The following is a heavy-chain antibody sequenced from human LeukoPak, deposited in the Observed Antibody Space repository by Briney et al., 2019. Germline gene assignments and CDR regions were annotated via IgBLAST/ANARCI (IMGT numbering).Heavy chain of an antibody. D-gene: IGHD3-3*01. CDR2: VHLDGRT. J-gene: IGHJ4*02. V-gene: IGHV4-4*02. CDR3: AREGGFYRPLDY. Sequence: SETLSLTCGVSGGSVINTNWWTWVRQPPGKGLEWIGEVHLDGRTNYNPSLESRLTMSVDVSENQVSLKLTSVTAADTAVYYCAREGGFYRPLDYSGQENLVTVSS. CDR1: GGSVINTNW.